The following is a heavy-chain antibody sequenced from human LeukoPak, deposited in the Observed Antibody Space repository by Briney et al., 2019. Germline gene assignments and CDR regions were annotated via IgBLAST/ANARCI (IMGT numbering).Heavy chain of an antibody. CDR1: GVSITSRNYY. Sequence: PSETLSLSCSVSGVSITSRNYYWVWIRQPPGKGLEWIGNIYYSGNPQNNPPGGNHQYNPSIKRRLTISADMSKDQFFVNLSSVAAADTAVYYCARQSVGVTFDYWGQGRLVTVSS. V-gene: IGHV4-39*01. CDR2: IYYSGNPQNNPPGGNH. D-gene: IGHD1-26*01. J-gene: IGHJ4*02. CDR3: ARQSVGVTFDY.